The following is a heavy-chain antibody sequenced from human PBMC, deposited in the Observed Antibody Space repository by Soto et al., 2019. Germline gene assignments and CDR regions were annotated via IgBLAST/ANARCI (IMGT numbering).Heavy chain of an antibody. J-gene: IGHJ4*02. D-gene: IGHD3-16*02. CDR2: IDDNT. Sequence: QVQLVQSGAEEKKPGASVKVSCKASGYTFNGYAMHWVRQAPGHSLEGMGWIDDNTIYSQKFQGRGTITRDTSASTAYMELSSLRSEDTAVYYCARGYQGAFDYRGQGTLVPVSS. V-gene: IGHV1-3*05. CDR3: ARGYQGAFDY. CDR1: GYTFNGYA.